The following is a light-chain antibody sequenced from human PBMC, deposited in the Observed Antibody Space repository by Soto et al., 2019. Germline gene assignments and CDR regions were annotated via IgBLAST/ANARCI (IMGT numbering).Light chain of an antibody. Sequence: QSALTQPPSVSGSPGQSVTISCTGTSSDVGYYNRVSWYQQPPGTAPKLMVFEVSNRPSGVPDRFSGSKSGNTASLTISGLQAEDEADYYSSSYTTSSTLVFGGGTKLTVL. CDR1: SSDVGYYNR. CDR2: EVS. J-gene: IGLJ2*01. V-gene: IGLV2-18*02. CDR3: SSYTTSSTLV.